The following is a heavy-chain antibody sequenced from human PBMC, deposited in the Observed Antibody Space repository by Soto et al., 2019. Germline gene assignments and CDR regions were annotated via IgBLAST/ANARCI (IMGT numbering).Heavy chain of an antibody. J-gene: IGHJ6*02. V-gene: IGHV1-2*02. CDR3: ARDYSSSWYHYYYYGMDV. CDR1: GYTFTGYY. Sequence: GASVKVSCKASGYTFTGYYMHWVRQAPGQGLEWMGWINPNSGGTNYAQKFQGRVTMTRDTSISTAYMELSRLRSDDTAVYYCARDYSSSWYHYYYYGMDVWGQGTTVTVSS. D-gene: IGHD6-13*01. CDR2: INPNSGGT.